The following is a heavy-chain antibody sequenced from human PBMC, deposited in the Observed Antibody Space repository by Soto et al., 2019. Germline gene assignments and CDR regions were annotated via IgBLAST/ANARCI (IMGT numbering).Heavy chain of an antibody. V-gene: IGHV3-30-3*01. CDR1: GFTFSSYA. CDR2: ISYDGSNK. Sequence: GGSLRLSCAASGFTFSSYAMHWVRQAPGKGLEWVAVISYDGSNKYYADSVKGRFTISRDNSKNTLYLQMNSLRAEDTAVYYCARGNSPDLRYSSSWKDYFDYWGQGTLVTVSS. CDR3: ARGNSPDLRYSSSWKDYFDY. J-gene: IGHJ4*02. D-gene: IGHD6-13*01.